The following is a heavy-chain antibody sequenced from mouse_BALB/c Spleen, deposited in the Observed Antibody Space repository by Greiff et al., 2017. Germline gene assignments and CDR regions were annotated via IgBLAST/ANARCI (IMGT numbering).Heavy chain of an antibody. Sequence: QVQLKESGAELMKPGASVKISCKATGYTFSSYWIEWVKQRPGHGLEWIGEILPGSGSTNYNEKFKGKATFTADTSSNTAYMQLSSLTSEDSAVYYCARADDYYAMGYWGQGTSVTVSS. CDR3: ARADDYYAMGY. V-gene: IGHV1-9*01. J-gene: IGHJ4*01. CDR1: GYTFSSYW. CDR2: ILPGSGST.